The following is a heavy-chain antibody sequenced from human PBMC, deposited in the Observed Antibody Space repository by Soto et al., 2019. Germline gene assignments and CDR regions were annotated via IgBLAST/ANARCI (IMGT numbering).Heavy chain of an antibody. CDR3: ARDSDYVNQAFDY. J-gene: IGHJ4*02. V-gene: IGHV4-31*03. D-gene: IGHD4-17*01. CDR2: IYYSGST. Sequence: QVQLQESGPGLVKPSQTLSLTCTVSGSSISSGGYYWSWIRQHPGKGLEWIGYIYYSGSTYYNPSLKSRVTISVDTSKTQFSLKLSAVTAADTAVYDCARDSDYVNQAFDYWGQGTLVTVSS. CDR1: GSSISSGGYY.